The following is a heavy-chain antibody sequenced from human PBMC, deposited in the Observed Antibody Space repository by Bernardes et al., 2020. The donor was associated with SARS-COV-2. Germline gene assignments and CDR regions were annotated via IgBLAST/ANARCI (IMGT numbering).Heavy chain of an antibody. D-gene: IGHD1-26*01. CDR1: AYSFARYG. CDR2: ISADNGHT. Sequence: ASVKVSCKTSAYSFARYGINWVRQAPGQGLEWMGWISADNGHTNYAPKLQGRVTITTDTSTRTAYMELSSLRYDDTAVYYCARDKDANNLVSGINAMDVWGQGTTVTVSS. J-gene: IGHJ6*02. CDR3: ARDKDANNLVSGINAMDV. V-gene: IGHV1-18*04.